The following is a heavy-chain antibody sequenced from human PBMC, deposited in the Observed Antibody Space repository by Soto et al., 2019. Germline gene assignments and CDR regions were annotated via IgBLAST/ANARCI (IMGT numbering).Heavy chain of an antibody. D-gene: IGHD5-18*01. CDR2: INYRGTT. CDR1: GGSINSDGYY. V-gene: IGHV4-31*03. CDR3: ARESYSFGRAFDI. Sequence: SETLSLACTVSGGSINSDGYYWSWIRQHPEKGLEWIGYINYRGTTYYNPSLESRLTISVDTSKNQFSLQLTSVIAEDTALYYCARESYSFGRAFDIWGHGTLVTVSS. J-gene: IGHJ4*01.